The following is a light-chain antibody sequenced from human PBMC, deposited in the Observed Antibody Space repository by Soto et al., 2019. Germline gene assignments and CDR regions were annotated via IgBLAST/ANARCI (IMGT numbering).Light chain of an antibody. J-gene: IGKJ4*01. CDR2: GAS. CDR1: QTISND. CDR3: QQNNNWPPVT. V-gene: IGKV3-15*01. Sequence: EVVMTQSPATVSVSPGEVVTLSCRASQTISNDLAWYQQKPGQAPKLLLYGASTRSTGVPARFSGGGSGTEFTLTISSLQPEDFAFYYYQQNNNWPPVTFGEGTKVEIK.